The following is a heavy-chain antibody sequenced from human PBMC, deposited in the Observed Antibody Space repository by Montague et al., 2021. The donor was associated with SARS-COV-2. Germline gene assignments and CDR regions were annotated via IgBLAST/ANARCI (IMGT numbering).Heavy chain of an antibody. CDR2: TYYRSKWYN. CDR3: ARTSASSDY. Sequence: CAISGDSVSSNIATWNWIRQSPSRGLEWLGRTYYRSKWYNDYAESVKSRITIDPDTSKHQFSLHLNSVTPEDTAVYYCARTSASSDYWGQGTQVSVSS. D-gene: IGHD1-26*01. CDR1: GDSVSSNIAT. V-gene: IGHV6-1*01. J-gene: IGHJ4*02.